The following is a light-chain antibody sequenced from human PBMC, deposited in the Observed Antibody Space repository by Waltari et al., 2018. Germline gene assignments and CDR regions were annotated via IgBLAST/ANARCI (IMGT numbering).Light chain of an antibody. J-gene: IGKJ1*01. CDR1: QSLVHSDGNTY. CDR3: MQGTHWPPRWT. CDR2: KVS. V-gene: IGKV2-30*02. Sequence: DVVMTQSPLSLPVTLGQPASISCRSSQSLVHSDGNTYLNWFQQRPGQSPRRIIYKVSNRDSGVPDRFSGSGSGTDFTLKISRVEAEDVGVYYCMQGTHWPPRWTFGQGTKVEIK.